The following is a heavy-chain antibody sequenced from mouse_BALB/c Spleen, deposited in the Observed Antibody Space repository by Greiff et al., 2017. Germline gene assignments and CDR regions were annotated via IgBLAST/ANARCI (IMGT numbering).Heavy chain of an antibody. CDR2: IDPENGDT. CDR1: GFNFTDYY. Sequence: VQLQQSGAELVRSGASVKLSCTASGFNFTDYYMHWVKQRPEQGLEWIGWIDPENGDTEYAPKFQGKATMTADTSSNTAYLQLSSLTSEDTAVYYCNAATRWYIEVWGAGTTVTVSS. J-gene: IGHJ1*01. CDR3: NAATRWYIEV. V-gene: IGHV14-4*02. D-gene: IGHD1-1*01.